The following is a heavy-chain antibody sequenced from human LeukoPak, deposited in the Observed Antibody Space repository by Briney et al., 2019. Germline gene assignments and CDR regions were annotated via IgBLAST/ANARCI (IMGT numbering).Heavy chain of an antibody. CDR2: IYYSGST. V-gene: IGHV4-39*01. D-gene: IGHD3-10*01. J-gene: IGHJ4*02. CDR3: ARSSYGAGSKPYWVDY. CDR1: GGXISSSGYY. Sequence: PSETLSLTCTVSGGXISSSGYYWGWIRQPPGKGLEWIGSIYYSGSTYYNPSLKSRVTISVDTSKKQFSLKLSSVTAADTAVYYCARSSYGAGSKPYWVDYWGQGTLVTVSS.